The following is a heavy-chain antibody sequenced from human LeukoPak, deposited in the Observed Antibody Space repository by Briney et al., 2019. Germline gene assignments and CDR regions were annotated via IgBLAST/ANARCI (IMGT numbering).Heavy chain of an antibody. CDR2: INHSGST. V-gene: IGHV4-34*01. J-gene: IGHJ5*02. Sequence: SETLSLTCAVYGGSFSGYYWSWIRQPPGKGLEWIGEINHSGSTNYNPSLKGRVTISVDTSKNQFSLKLSSVTAADTAVYYCARSLREIWLRNRNWFDPWGQGTLVTVSS. CDR1: GGSFSGYY. CDR3: ARSLREIWLRNRNWFDP. D-gene: IGHD5-18*01.